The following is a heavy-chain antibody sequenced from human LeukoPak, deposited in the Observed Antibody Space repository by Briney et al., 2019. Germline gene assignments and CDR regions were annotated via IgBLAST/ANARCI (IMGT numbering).Heavy chain of an antibody. CDR3: ARGYPSAFYYYYMDV. D-gene: IGHD2-15*01. CDR2: IYTDGTT. Sequence: PGGSLSLSCVGSGFTVSSNYMSWVRQPPGKGLEWVAVIYTDGTTFYADSVKGRFTISRDSSKNTVSLQMNSLRVDDTAVYYCARGYPSAFYYYYMDVWGKGTTVTVSS. J-gene: IGHJ6*03. CDR1: GFTVSSNY. V-gene: IGHV3-53*01.